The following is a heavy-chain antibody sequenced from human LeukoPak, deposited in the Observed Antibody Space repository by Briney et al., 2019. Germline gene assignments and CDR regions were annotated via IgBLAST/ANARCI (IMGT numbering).Heavy chain of an antibody. CDR1: GFTFSSYN. Sequence: GGSLRLSCAASGFTFSSYNMNWVRQAPGKGLEWVSSITSSSSHIYYADSVKGRFTISRDNAKNSLYLQMNSLRAEDTAVYYCARLRDDILTGYYWYFDYWGQGTLVTVSS. CDR2: ITSSSSHI. V-gene: IGHV3-21*01. D-gene: IGHD3-9*01. CDR3: ARLRDDILTGYYWYFDY. J-gene: IGHJ4*02.